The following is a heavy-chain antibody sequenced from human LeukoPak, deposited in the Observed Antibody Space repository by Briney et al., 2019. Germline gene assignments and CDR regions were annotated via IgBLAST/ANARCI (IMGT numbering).Heavy chain of an antibody. CDR1: GGSISSYY. Sequence: SETLSLTCTVSGGSISSYYWSWIRQPPGKGLEWIGYIYYSGSTNYNPSLKSRVTISVDTSKNQFSLKLSSVTAADTAVYYCARVGWFWESSTTDWGQGTLVTVSS. D-gene: IGHD3-10*01. CDR2: IYYSGST. V-gene: IGHV4-59*01. CDR3: ARVGWFWESSTTD. J-gene: IGHJ4*02.